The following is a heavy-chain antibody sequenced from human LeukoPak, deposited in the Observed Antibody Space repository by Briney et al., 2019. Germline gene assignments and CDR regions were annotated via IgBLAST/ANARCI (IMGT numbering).Heavy chain of an antibody. CDR2: INHSGST. CDR3: ARDPAAGRRVHNWFDP. CDR1: GGSFSGYY. V-gene: IGHV4-34*01. D-gene: IGHD6-13*01. Sequence: PSETLSLTCAVYGGSFSGYYWSWIRQPPGKGLEWIGEINHSGSTNYNPSLKSRVTISVDTSKNQFSLKLSSVTAAGTAVYYCARDPAAGRRVHNWFDPWGQGTLVTVSS. J-gene: IGHJ5*02.